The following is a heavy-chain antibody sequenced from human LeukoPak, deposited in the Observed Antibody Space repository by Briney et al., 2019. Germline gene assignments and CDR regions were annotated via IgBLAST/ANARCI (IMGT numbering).Heavy chain of an antibody. CDR3: VGSSGWLFDY. Sequence: GGSLRLSCAASGFTFSNYWMNWVRQAPGKGLEWVANIKEDGSRINYVDSVKGRFTISRDNAKNSVYLQMDNLRAEDTAVYYCVGSSGWLFDYWGQGILVAVSS. CDR1: GFTFSNYW. CDR2: IKEDGSRI. J-gene: IGHJ4*02. V-gene: IGHV3-7*01. D-gene: IGHD6-19*01.